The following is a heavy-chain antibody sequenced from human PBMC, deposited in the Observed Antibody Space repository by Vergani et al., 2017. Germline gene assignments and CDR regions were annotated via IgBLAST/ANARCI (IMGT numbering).Heavy chain of an antibody. CDR1: GGSISSYY. Sequence: QVQLQESGPGLVKPSETLSLTCTVSGGSISSYYWSWIRQPPGKGLEWIGYIYYSGSTNYNPSLKSRVTISVDTSKNQFSLKLSSVTAADTAVYYCARGEQLEVWFDLWGQGTLVTVSS. V-gene: IGHV4-59*01. D-gene: IGHD6-6*01. CDR3: ARGEQLEVWFDL. J-gene: IGHJ5*02. CDR2: IYYSGST.